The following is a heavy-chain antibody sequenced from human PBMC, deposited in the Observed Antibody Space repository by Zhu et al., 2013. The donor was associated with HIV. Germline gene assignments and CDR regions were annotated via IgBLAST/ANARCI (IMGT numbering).Heavy chain of an antibody. Sequence: QVQLVQSGAEVKKPGSSVKVSCKASGGTFSSYTISWVRQAPGQGLEWMGRIIPILGIANYAQKFQGRVTITADKSTSTAYMELSSLRSEDTAVYYCARDLMAAPDDAFDIWGQGTMVTVSS. CDR1: GGTFSSYT. CDR3: ARDLMAAPDDAFDI. CDR2: IIPILGIA. V-gene: IGHV1-69*08. D-gene: IGHD2-15*01. J-gene: IGHJ3*02.